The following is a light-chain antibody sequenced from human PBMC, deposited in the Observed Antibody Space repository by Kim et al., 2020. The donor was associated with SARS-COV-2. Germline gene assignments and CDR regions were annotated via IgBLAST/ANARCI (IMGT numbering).Light chain of an antibody. J-gene: IGKJ2*01. CDR3: QQSYSTPYT. V-gene: IGKV1-39*01. CDR1: QSISSY. CDR2: AAS. Sequence: DIQLTQSPSLLSASVGDRVTITCRASQSISSYLNWYQQKPGKAPKLLIYAASSLQSGVPSRFSGSGSGTDFTLTISSLQPEDFATYYCQQSYSTPYTFGQGTKLEI.